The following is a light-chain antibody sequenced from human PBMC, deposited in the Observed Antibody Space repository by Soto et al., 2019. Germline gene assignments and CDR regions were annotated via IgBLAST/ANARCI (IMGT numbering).Light chain of an antibody. CDR2: EGS. Sequence: QSALTQPASVSGSPGQSITISCTGTSSDVGGSDYVSWYQQHPGKAPKLMIYEGSKRPSGVSDHFSGSKSGNTASLTISGLQPEDEANYCCSSFSTSSTLYVFGTGTKVTVL. J-gene: IGLJ1*01. V-gene: IGLV2-14*01. CDR1: SSDVGGSDY. CDR3: SSFSTSSTLYV.